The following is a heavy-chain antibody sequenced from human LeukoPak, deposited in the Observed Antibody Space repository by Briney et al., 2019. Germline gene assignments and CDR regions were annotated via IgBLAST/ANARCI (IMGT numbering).Heavy chain of an antibody. Sequence: ASVKVSCKASGGTFSSYAISWVRQAPGQGLEWMGRIIPIFGTANHAQKFQGRVTITTDESTSTAYMELSSLRSEDTAVYYCAREQDYYDSSGYYPRFDYWGQGTLVTVSS. V-gene: IGHV1-69*05. CDR2: IIPIFGTA. CDR1: GGTFSSYA. J-gene: IGHJ4*02. CDR3: AREQDYYDSSGYYPRFDY. D-gene: IGHD3-22*01.